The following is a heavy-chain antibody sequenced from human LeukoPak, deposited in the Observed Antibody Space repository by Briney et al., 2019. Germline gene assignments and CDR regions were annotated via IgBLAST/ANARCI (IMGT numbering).Heavy chain of an antibody. Sequence: ASVTVSCKVSGNSLSELSIQWVRQAPGQRLESMGGFHPEEAKMVYSQNFQGRVTMTEDTSTQTAYMELSGLTSDDTAVYYCATRSGDFWSGFVNWGQGTLVTVSS. J-gene: IGHJ4*02. D-gene: IGHD3-3*01. CDR2: FHPEEAKM. V-gene: IGHV1-24*01. CDR1: GNSLSELS. CDR3: ATRSGDFWSGFVN.